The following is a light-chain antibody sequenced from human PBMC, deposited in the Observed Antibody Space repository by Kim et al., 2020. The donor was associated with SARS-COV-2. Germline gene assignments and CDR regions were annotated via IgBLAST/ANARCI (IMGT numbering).Light chain of an antibody. CDR3: QQYSSSPAT. J-gene: IGKJ1*01. V-gene: IGKV3-20*01. CDR1: PSVSSHY. Sequence: SPGQRATLACRASPSVSSHYLAWYQQKPGPAPRLLSYGASSRATGIPDRFSGSGSGTDFTLTITRLEPEDFAVYYCQQYSSSPATFGQGTKVDIK. CDR2: GAS.